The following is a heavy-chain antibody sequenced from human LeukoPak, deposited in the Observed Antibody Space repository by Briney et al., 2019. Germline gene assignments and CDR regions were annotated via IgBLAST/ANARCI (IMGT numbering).Heavy chain of an antibody. J-gene: IGHJ6*03. CDR3: ARDGSEKYQLPVHLYYYYYMDV. CDR1: GGTFSSYA. CDR2: IIPIFGTA. Sequence: SVKVSCKASGGTFSSYAISWVRQSPGQGLEWMGGIIPIFGTANYAQKFQGRVTMTRDTSISTAYMELSRLRSDDTAVYYCARDGSEKYQLPVHLYYYYYMDVWGKGTTVTVSS. D-gene: IGHD2-2*01. V-gene: IGHV1-69*05.